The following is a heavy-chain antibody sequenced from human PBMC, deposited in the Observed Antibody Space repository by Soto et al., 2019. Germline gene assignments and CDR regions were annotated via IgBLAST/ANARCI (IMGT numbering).Heavy chain of an antibody. CDR2: IRSKAYGGTT. V-gene: IGHV3-49*03. J-gene: IGHJ4*02. CDR3: TRAVAVVAATDLDY. Sequence: GGSLRLSCTASGFTFGDYAMSWFRQAPGKGLEWVGFIRSKAYGGTTEYAASVKGRFTISRDDSKSIAYLQMNSLKTEDTAVYYCTRAVAVVAATDLDYWGQGTLVTVSS. D-gene: IGHD2-15*01. CDR1: GFTFGDYA.